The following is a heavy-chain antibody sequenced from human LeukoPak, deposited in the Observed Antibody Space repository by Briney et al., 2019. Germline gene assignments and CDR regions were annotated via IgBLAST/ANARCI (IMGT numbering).Heavy chain of an antibody. Sequence: GGSLRLSCAASGFTFSNAWMSWVRQAPGKGLEWVGRIKSKTDGGTRDYTAPVKGRFTISRDDSKNTLYLQMNSLKTEDTAVYYCTTGPFDYYGSASYLANGMDVWGQGTTVTVSS. J-gene: IGHJ6*02. CDR3: TTGPFDYYGSASYLANGMDV. D-gene: IGHD3-10*01. CDR1: GFTFSNAW. CDR2: IKSKTDGGTR. V-gene: IGHV3-15*01.